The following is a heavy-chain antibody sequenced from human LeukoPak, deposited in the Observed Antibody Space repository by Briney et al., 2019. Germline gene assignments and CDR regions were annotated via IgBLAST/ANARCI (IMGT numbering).Heavy chain of an antibody. J-gene: IGHJ4*02. CDR1: GFTFSSYG. CDR2: ISVSGGST. CDR3: AKAAPFYFDH. V-gene: IGHV3-23*01. Sequence: GGSLRLSCAASGFTFSSYGVTWVRQAPGKGLEWVSIISVSGGSTYYADSVQGRFTISRDNSKNTVYLQMNSLRVEDTAVYYCAKAAPFYFDHWGQGTLVTVSS. D-gene: IGHD6-6*01.